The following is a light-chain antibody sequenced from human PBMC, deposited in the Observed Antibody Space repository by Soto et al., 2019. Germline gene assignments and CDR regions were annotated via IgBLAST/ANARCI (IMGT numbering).Light chain of an antibody. CDR2: LNSDGSH. CDR1: SGHSTYA. V-gene: IGLV4-69*01. J-gene: IGLJ3*02. Sequence: QLVLTQSPSASASLGDSVKLTCTLSSGHSTYAIVWHQQQPEKGPRYLMKLNSDGSHNKGDGIPDRFSGSSSGAERYLTISSRQSEDEADYYCQTWGTGPWVFGGGTKLTVL. CDR3: QTWGTGPWV.